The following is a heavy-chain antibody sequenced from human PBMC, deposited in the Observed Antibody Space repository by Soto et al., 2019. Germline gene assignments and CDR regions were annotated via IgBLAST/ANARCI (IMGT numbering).Heavy chain of an antibody. V-gene: IGHV4-59*08. CDR2: IYYSANA. D-gene: IGHD6-13*01. J-gene: IGHJ3*02. CDR3: ATNSLAAFDI. CDR1: GSSMSGYY. Sequence: QVQLQESGPRLVKPSETLSLTCTVSGSSMSGYYWSWIRQPPGKGLEWIGQIYYSANARYNPSLRSRVTISVDTSKNLFSLRLTSVAAADTAVYYCATNSLAAFDIWGQGTMVTVSS.